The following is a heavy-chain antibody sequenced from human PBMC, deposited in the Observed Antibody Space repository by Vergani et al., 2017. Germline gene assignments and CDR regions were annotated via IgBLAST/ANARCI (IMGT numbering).Heavy chain of an antibody. CDR2: INPNSGGT. V-gene: IGHV1-2*02. Sequence: VQLVESGAEVKKPGASVKVSCKASGYTFTGYYMHWVRQAPGQGLEWMGWINPNSGGTNYAQKFQGRVTMTRDTSISTAYMELSRLRSDDTAVYYCARVVAAAGPRNDAFDMWGQGTMVTVSS. CDR1: GYTFTGYY. J-gene: IGHJ3*02. CDR3: ARVVAAAGPRNDAFDM. D-gene: IGHD6-13*01.